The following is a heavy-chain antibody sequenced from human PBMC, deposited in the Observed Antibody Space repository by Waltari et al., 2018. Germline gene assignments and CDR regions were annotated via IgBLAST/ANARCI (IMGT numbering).Heavy chain of an antibody. CDR1: GGSFSGYY. V-gene: IGHV4-34*01. D-gene: IGHD6-6*01. CDR2: INHSGST. CDR3: ARRPQYSSSSGGVDY. J-gene: IGHJ4*02. Sequence: QVQLQQWGAGLLKPSETLSLTCAVYGGSFSGYYWSWIRQPPGKGLEWTGEINHSGSTNYNPSLKSRVTISVDTSKNQFSLKLSSVTAADTAVYYCARRPQYSSSSGGVDYWGQGTLVTVSS.